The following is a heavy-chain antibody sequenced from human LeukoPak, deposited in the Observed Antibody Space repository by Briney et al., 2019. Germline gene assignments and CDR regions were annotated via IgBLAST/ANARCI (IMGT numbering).Heavy chain of an antibody. CDR2: FKTNYNQV. Sequence: GGSLRLSCVASGFTFSDYAMNWVRQAPGKGLEWVSTFKTNYNQVYYAESVRGRFTISTDNSKNTAYLQMNSLRVEDTALYYCARSVPDYTRFDFWGQGALVTVSS. CDR3: ARSVPDYTRFDF. J-gene: IGHJ4*02. V-gene: IGHV3-23*05. CDR1: GFTFSDYA. D-gene: IGHD4-11*01.